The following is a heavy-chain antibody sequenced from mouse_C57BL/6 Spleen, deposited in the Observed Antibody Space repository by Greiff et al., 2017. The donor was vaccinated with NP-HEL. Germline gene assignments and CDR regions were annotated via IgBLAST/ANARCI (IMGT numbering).Heavy chain of an antibody. CDR3: ASGGTYGNWYFDV. Sequence: EVMLVESGPELVKPGDSVKISCKASGYSFTGYFMNWVMQSHGKSLEWIGRINPYNGDTFYNQKFKGKATLTVDKSSSTAHMELRSLTSEDSAVYYCASGGTYGNWYFDVWGTGTTVTVSS. CDR2: INPYNGDT. CDR1: GYSFTGYF. V-gene: IGHV1-20*01. J-gene: IGHJ1*03. D-gene: IGHD2-1*01.